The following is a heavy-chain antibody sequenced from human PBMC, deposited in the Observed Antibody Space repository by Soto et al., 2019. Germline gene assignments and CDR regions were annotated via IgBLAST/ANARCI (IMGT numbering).Heavy chain of an antibody. CDR3: ARAVYGGNSGSWYSDL. Sequence: GPEVQKPGASVNVSCKASGYTFSSYSISWVRQAPGQGLEWMGWISAYNGNTNYAQKLKGRVTMTRDTYTKTVNMELRSLTSDDTAVYYCARAVYGGNSGSWYSDLWGRGTLVTVSS. V-gene: IGHV1-18*01. J-gene: IGHJ2*01. CDR2: ISAYNGNT. CDR1: GYTFSSYS. D-gene: IGHD4-17*01.